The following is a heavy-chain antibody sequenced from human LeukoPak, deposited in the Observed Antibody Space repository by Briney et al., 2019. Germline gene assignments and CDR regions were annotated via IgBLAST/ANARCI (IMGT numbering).Heavy chain of an antibody. CDR2: INHSGST. J-gene: IGHJ5*02. CDR3: AGSRSGYYDLNNWFDP. V-gene: IGHV4-34*01. CDR1: GGSSSGYY. D-gene: IGHD3-22*01. Sequence: SETLSLTCAVYGGSSSGYYWSWIRQPPGKGLEWIGEINHSGSTNYNPSLKSRVTISVDTSKNQFSLKLSSVTAADTAVYYCAGSRSGYYDLNNWFDPWGQGTLVTVSS.